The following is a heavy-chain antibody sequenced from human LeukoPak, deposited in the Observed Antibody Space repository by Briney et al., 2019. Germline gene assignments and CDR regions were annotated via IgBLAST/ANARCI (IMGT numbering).Heavy chain of an antibody. J-gene: IGHJ6*03. V-gene: IGHV3-74*01. CDR3: ARDAAANYYYYYMDV. CDR1: GFTFSSYW. D-gene: IGHD2-15*01. Sequence: TGGSLRLSCAASGFTFSSYWMHWVRQAPGKGLVWVSRINSDGSSTSYADSVKGRFTIPRDNAKNTLYLQMNSLRAEDTAVYYCARDAAANYYYYYMDVWGKGTTVTISS. CDR2: INSDGSST.